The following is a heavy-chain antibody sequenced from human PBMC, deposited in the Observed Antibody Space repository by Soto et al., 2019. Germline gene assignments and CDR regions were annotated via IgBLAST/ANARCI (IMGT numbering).Heavy chain of an antibody. CDR1: GFTFSHYD. V-gene: IGHV3-33*01. D-gene: IGHD5-18*01. Sequence: GGSLRLSXAASGFTFSHYDMHWVRQAPGKGLEWVALIWSDGSTKDYAGSVKGRFTISRDNSKNTLYLQMNSLRAEDTAVYYCARDLRGYRYGDEGRWGQGTLVTVSS. CDR3: ARDLRGYRYGDEGR. CDR2: IWSDGSTK. J-gene: IGHJ4*02.